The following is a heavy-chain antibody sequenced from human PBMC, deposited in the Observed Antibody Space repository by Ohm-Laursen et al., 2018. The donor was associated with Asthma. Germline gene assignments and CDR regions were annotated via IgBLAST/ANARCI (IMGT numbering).Heavy chain of an antibody. J-gene: IGHJ2*01. Sequence: PSQTLSLTCTVSGGSINTDYYWTWIRQSPGKGLEWIGFIYHSGSTYFNPSLQSRASISRDTSRNQFSLHLTSVTAADTAVYFCCRSVYFRGRGSGYLDLWGRGTLVTVSS. D-gene: IGHD1-26*01. CDR3: CRSVYFRGRGSGYLDL. V-gene: IGHV4-30-4*01. CDR1: GGSINTDYY. CDR2: IYHSGST.